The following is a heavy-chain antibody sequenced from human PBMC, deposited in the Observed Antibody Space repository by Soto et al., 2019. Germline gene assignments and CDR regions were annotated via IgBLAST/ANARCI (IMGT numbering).Heavy chain of an antibody. J-gene: IGHJ6*02. V-gene: IGHV1-46*01. Sequence: QVQLVQSGAEVKKPGASVKVSCKASGYTFSSYYMHWVRQAPGQGLEWMGIINPTGGSTIYAQKFQGRVTMTRDTSTSTGHMELSSLRSEDTAVYYWARGEYSRNDPSVDVWGQGTTVTVSS. CDR1: GYTFSSYY. D-gene: IGHD1-1*01. CDR2: INPTGGST. CDR3: ARGEYSRNDPSVDV.